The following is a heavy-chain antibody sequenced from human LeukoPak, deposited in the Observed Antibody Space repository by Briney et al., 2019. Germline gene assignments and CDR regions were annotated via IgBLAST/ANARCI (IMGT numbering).Heavy chain of an antibody. CDR3: QKAAYDIWAIDY. CDR1: GFTFSSYG. D-gene: IGHD3-9*01. CDR2: ISYDGSDK. J-gene: IGHJ4*02. Sequence: GWSLRLSCAAAGFTFSSYGMHLVLHAPCKVLDWVAVISYDGSDKYYADSVKGRFTISRDNSKNTLYLQMNSLRAEDTAFFFWQKAAYDIWAIDYWGQGTLVTVSS. V-gene: IGHV3-30*03.